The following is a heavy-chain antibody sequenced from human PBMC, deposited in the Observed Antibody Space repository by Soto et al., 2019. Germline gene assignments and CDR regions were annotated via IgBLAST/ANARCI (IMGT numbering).Heavy chain of an antibody. V-gene: IGHV1-69*13. Sequence: SVKVSCKASGGTFSSYAISWVRQAPGQGLEWMGGIIPIFGTANYAQKFQGRVTITADESTSTAYMELSSLRSEDTAVYYCARTSITVVRGVIINYYYYYGMDVWGQGTTVTVSS. CDR1: GGTFSSYA. D-gene: IGHD3-10*01. CDR2: IIPIFGTA. J-gene: IGHJ6*02. CDR3: ARTSITVVRGVIINYYYYYGMDV.